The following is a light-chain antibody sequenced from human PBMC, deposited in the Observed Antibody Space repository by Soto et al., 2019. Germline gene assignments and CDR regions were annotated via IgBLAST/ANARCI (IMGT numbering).Light chain of an antibody. CDR3: QNFGDSPFT. CDR2: GAS. Sequence: EIVLLHSPETLSLSPGEKATLSCRASEGISINNIAWYQQKPGQAPRLLIFGASTRATGIPDRFSGSWSGTDFTLTISRLEPEDFAVYYCQNFGDSPFTFGPGTKVDIK. CDR1: EGISINN. V-gene: IGKV3-20*01. J-gene: IGKJ3*01.